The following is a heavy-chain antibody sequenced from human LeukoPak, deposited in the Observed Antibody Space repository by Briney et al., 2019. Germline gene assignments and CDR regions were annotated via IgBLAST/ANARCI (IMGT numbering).Heavy chain of an antibody. CDR1: GFTVSSNY. CDR3: ARETTYGSGSYFDY. V-gene: IGHV3-53*01. Sequence: GGSLRLSCAASGFTVSSNYMSWVRQAPGKGLEWVSVIYSGGSTYYADSVKGRFTISRDNPKNTLYLQMNSLRAEDTAVYYCARETTYGSGSYFDYWGQGTLVTVSS. CDR2: IYSGGST. D-gene: IGHD3-10*01. J-gene: IGHJ4*02.